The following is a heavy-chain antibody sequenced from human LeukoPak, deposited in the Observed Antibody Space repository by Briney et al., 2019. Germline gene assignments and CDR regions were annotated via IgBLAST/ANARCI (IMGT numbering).Heavy chain of an antibody. J-gene: IGHJ3*02. CDR2: MNPNSGNT. Sequence: GASVKVSCKASGYTFTSYDINWVRQATGQGLEWMGWMNPNSGNTGYAQKFQGRVTITADKSTSTAYMELSSLRSEDTAVYYCAREIVVVTADAFDIWGQGTMVTVSS. V-gene: IGHV1-8*01. D-gene: IGHD3-22*01. CDR1: GYTFTSYD. CDR3: AREIVVVTADAFDI.